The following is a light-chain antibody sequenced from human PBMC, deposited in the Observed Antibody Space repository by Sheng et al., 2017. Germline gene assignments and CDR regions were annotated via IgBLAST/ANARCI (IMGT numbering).Light chain of an antibody. Sequence: EIVMTQSPATLSVSPGERATLSCRASQSVSSNLAWYQQKPGQAPRLLIYGASTRATGIPARFSGSGSQTDFSLTITRLEPEDSAIYYCQRYGDSPPFTFGQGTRLDIK. J-gene: IGKJ5*01. CDR1: QSVSSN. CDR3: QRYGDSPPFT. CDR2: GAS. V-gene: IGKV3-15*01.